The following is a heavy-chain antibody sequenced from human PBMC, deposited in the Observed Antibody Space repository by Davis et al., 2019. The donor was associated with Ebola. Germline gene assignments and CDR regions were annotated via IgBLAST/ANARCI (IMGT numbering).Heavy chain of an antibody. J-gene: IGHJ4*02. V-gene: IGHV3-30*18. CDR3: AKAHSITMIVVVTPTLDY. D-gene: IGHD3-22*01. CDR1: GFTFSSYG. CDR2: ISYDGNSK. Sequence: PGGSLRLSCAASGFTFSSYGMHWVRQAPGKGLEWVAVISYDGNSKYYADSVKGRFTISRDNSKNTLYLQMNSLRAEDTAVYYCAKAHSITMIVVVTPTLDYWGQGTLVTVSS.